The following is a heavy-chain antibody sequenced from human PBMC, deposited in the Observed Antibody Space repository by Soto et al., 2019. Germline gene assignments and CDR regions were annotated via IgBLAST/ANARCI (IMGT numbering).Heavy chain of an antibody. CDR2: INHSGST. CDR1: GGSFSGYY. Sequence: QVQLQQWGAGLLKPAATLSLACAVYGGSFSGYYWSWVRQPPGKGLEWIGEINHSGSTNYNPSLNSRGNISVDTSKNQFSGKLSSVTAADTAVYYCSRGEGGYGPFAYWGQGTLGTVSS. J-gene: IGHJ4*02. V-gene: IGHV4-34*01. D-gene: IGHD5-12*01. CDR3: SRGEGGYGPFAY.